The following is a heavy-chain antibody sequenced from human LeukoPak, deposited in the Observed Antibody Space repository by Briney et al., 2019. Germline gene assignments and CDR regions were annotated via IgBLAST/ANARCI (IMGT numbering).Heavy chain of an antibody. Sequence: SETLSLTCTVSGGSISSSSYYWGWIRQPPGKGLEWIGSIYYSGSTYYNPSLKSRVTISVDTSKNQFSLKLSSVTAADTAVYYCARDRTFYSYGYGFDPWGQGTLVTVSS. CDR2: IYYSGST. D-gene: IGHD5-18*01. V-gene: IGHV4-39*07. CDR3: ARDRTFYSYGYGFDP. J-gene: IGHJ5*02. CDR1: GGSISSSSYY.